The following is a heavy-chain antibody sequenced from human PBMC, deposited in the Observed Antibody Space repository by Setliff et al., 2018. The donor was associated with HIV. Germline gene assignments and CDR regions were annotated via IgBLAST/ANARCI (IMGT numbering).Heavy chain of an antibody. CDR2: IKTDGSST. Sequence: PGESLTISCAASGFTFSTYWMHWVRQAPGKGLVWVSRIKTDGSSTSYADSVRGRFTISRDNAKNTLFLQMNSLRAEDTAVYYCARAQDNYYDSSGYSFDSWGQGSLVTVS. J-gene: IGHJ4*02. V-gene: IGHV3-74*01. D-gene: IGHD3-22*01. CDR3: ARAQDNYYDSSGYSFDS. CDR1: GFTFSTYW.